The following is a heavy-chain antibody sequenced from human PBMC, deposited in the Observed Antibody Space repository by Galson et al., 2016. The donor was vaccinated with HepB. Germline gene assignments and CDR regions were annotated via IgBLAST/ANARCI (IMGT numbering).Heavy chain of an antibody. CDR1: GFTATSYG. D-gene: IGHD3-3*01. CDR3: AREVHSDDFWSGYTLSYCGMGV. CDR2: MSYDGSTK. Sequence: LRLSCAASGFTATSYGVHWVRHTPGQRREWMAVMSYDGSTKKYSDAVKGRFPISRETSKNTVYLQMNSLRPEDTAVYYCAREVHSDDFWSGYTLSYCGMGVGGQGTAVTVPS. J-gene: IGHJ6*02. V-gene: IGHV3-30*03.